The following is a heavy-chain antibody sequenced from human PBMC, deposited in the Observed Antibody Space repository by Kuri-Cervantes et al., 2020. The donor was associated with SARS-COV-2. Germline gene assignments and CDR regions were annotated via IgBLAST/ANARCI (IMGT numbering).Heavy chain of an antibody. J-gene: IGHJ4*02. V-gene: IGHV4-61*05. CDR1: GGSISSSSYY. CDR3: ARGEDRGYSGYDIYYFDY. CDR2: IYYSGST. D-gene: IGHD5-12*01. Sequence: ESLKISCTVSGGSISSSSYYWSWIRQPPGKGLEWIGYIYYSGSTNYNPSLKSRVTISVDTSKNQFSLKLSSVTAADTAVYYCARGEDRGYSGYDIYYFDYWGQGTLVTVSS.